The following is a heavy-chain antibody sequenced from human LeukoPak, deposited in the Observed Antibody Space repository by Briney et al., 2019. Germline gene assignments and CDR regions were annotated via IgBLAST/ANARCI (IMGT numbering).Heavy chain of an antibody. D-gene: IGHD6-13*01. J-gene: IGHJ6*02. V-gene: IGHV3-23*01. CDR3: AKSAAAAGPYYYYGMDV. Sequence: PGGSLRLSCAASGFAFSSYAMSWVRQAPGKGLELFSAISGSGGSTYYADSVKGRFTISRDNSKNTLYLQMNSLRAEDTAVYYCAKSAAAAGPYYYYGMDVWGQGTTVTVSS. CDR1: GFAFSSYA. CDR2: ISGSGGST.